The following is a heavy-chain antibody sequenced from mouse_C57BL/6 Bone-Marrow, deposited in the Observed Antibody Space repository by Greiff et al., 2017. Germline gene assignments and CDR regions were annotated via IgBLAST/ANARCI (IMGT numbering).Heavy chain of an antibody. Sequence: VQLQQSGAELMKPGASVKLSCKATGYTFTGYWIEWVKQRPGHGLEWIGEILPGGGSTNYNEKFKGKATFTADTSSNTAYMQLSSLTTEDSAIYYCARKGYGSRGDLDYWGQGTTLTVSS. D-gene: IGHD1-1*01. V-gene: IGHV1-9*01. J-gene: IGHJ2*01. CDR1: GYTFTGYW. CDR2: ILPGGGST. CDR3: ARKGYGSRGDLDY.